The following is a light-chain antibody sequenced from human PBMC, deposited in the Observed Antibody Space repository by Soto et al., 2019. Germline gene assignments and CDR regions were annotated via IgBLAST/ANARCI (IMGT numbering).Light chain of an antibody. Sequence: QAVVTQPPSVSGAPGQRVTISCTGSSSNIGAGYDVHWYQQLPGTAPKLLIYGNSNRPSGVPDRFSGSKSGTSASLAITGLQAEDEADYYCQSYDSSLSPVVFGGGTQLTVL. CDR3: QSYDSSLSPVV. V-gene: IGLV1-40*01. CDR1: SSNIGAGYD. J-gene: IGLJ2*01. CDR2: GNS.